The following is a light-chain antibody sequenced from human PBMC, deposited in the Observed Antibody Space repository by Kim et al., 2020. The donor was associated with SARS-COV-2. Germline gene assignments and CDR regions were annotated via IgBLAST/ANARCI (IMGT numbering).Light chain of an antibody. Sequence: DIQMTQSPSTLSASVGDRVTITCRASQSISSWFAWYQQKPGKAPNLLIYKASTLESGVPSRFSGSGSGTEFTLTISSLQPDDFATYYCQQYDGYPVTFGQGTKLEI. CDR1: QSISSW. CDR3: QQYDGYPVT. J-gene: IGKJ2*01. CDR2: KAS. V-gene: IGKV1-5*03.